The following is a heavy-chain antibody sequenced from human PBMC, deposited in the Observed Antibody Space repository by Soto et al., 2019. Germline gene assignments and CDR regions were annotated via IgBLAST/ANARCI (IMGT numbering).Heavy chain of an antibody. CDR2: ISGSGGST. CDR3: AKRPGVGGIAAAAFDI. J-gene: IGHJ3*02. Sequence: GGSLRLSCAASGFTFSSYAMSWVRQAPGKGLEWVSAISGSGGSTYYADSVKGRFTISRSNSKNTLYLQMNSLSAEDAAVYYCAKRPGVGGIAAAAFDIWGQGTMVTVSS. D-gene: IGHD6-13*01. V-gene: IGHV3-23*01. CDR1: GFTFSSYA.